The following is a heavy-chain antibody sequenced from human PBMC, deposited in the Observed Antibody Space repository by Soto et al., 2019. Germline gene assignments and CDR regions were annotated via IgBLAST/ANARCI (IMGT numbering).Heavy chain of an antibody. V-gene: IGHV1-2*02. CDR1: GYSFTAHY. CDR2: LKTDNGGT. Sequence: ASVKVSCKASGYSFTAHYMHWVRQVSGKRLEYLGWLKTDNGGTYYAPKFLGRVTFTRDTSTNTAYMXXXXXXSDDTAVYFCARDFCPLGSASPCPIYGLDFWGQGTTVTVSS. CDR3: ARDFCPLGSASPCPIYGLDF. J-gene: IGHJ6*02. D-gene: IGHD3-10*01.